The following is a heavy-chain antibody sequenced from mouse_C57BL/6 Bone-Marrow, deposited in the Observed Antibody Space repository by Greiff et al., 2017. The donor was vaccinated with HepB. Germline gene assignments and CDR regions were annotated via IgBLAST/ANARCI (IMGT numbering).Heavy chain of an antibody. D-gene: IGHD1-1*01. CDR1: GYTFTSYW. J-gene: IGHJ1*03. CDR2: IYPGNSDT. V-gene: IGHV1-5*01. CDR3: TRSRYDYGSKYFDV. Sequence: VQLQQSGTVLARPGASVKMSCKTSGYTFTSYWMHWVKQRPGQGLEWIGAIYPGNSDTSYNQKFKGKAKLTAVTSASTAYMELSSLTTEDSAVYYCTRSRYDYGSKYFDVWGTGTTVTVSS.